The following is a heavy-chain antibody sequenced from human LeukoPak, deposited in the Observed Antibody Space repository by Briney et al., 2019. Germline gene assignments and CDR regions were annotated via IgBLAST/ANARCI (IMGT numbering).Heavy chain of an antibody. CDR3: ARGDSSWYEGNWFDP. CDR1: GGSISSGGYY. J-gene: IGHJ5*02. Sequence: KTSQTLSLTCTVSGGSISSGGYYWSWIRRHPGKGLEWIGYIYYSGSTYYNPSLKSRVTISVDTSKNQFSLKLSSVTAADTAVYYCARGDSSWYEGNWFDPWGQGTLVTVSS. V-gene: IGHV4-31*03. CDR2: IYYSGST. D-gene: IGHD6-13*01.